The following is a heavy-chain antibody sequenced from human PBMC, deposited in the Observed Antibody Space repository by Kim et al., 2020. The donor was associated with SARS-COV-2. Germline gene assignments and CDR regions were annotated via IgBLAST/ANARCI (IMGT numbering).Heavy chain of an antibody. V-gene: IGHV1-18*01. D-gene: IGHD3-10*01. J-gene: IGHJ5*02. Sequence: NYSPKFQGRVRMNTDTSTSTAYMELRRLRPGETAVYYCAREGSGPVNWFDPWGQGTLVTVSS. CDR3: AREGSGPVNWFDP.